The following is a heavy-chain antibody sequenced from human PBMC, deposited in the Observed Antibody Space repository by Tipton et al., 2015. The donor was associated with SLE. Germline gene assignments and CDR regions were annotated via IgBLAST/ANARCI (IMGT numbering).Heavy chain of an antibody. CDR3: ARERDYYGSGSFVDY. J-gene: IGHJ4*02. V-gene: IGHV4-59*01. D-gene: IGHD3-10*01. Sequence: TLSLTCTVSGGSISPYCWSWIRQPPGKGLEWISYICYSGSTNYNPSLRSRVTMSVDTSKNQFSLKLSSVTAADTAMYYCARERDYYGSGSFVDYWGQGTPVTVSS. CDR2: ICYSGST. CDR1: GGSISPYC.